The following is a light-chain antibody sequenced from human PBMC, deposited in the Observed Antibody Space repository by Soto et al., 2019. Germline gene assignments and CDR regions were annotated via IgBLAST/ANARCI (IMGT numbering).Light chain of an antibody. CDR3: QSYDNSLSAYV. Sequence: QSVLTQPPSVSGAPGQRVTISCTGSSSNIGAGYDVHWYRQLPGTAPKLLIYRNSYRPSGVPARFSGAKSGTSASLAITGLQAEDEADYYCQSYDNSLSAYVFGTGTKLTVL. V-gene: IGLV1-40*01. J-gene: IGLJ1*01. CDR2: RNS. CDR1: SSNIGAGYD.